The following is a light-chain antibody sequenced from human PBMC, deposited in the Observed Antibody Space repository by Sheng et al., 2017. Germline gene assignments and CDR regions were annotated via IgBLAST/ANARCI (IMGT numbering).Light chain of an antibody. J-gene: IGLJ1*01. V-gene: IGLV3-1*01. CDR3: QAWDSTTAF. CDR1: TLENKY. CDR2: HND. Sequence: SFALTQPPSVSVSPGQTAIITCSGDTLENKYASWFQQRPGQSPLLVIFHNDKRPSVIPERFSGSNSGNTATLTISGTQAVDEADYFCQAWDSTTAFFGTGTKVSVL.